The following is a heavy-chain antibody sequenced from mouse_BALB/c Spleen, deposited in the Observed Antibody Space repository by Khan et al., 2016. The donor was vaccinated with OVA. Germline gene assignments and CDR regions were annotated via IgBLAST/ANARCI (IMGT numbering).Heavy chain of an antibody. V-gene: IGHV5-6*01. Sequence: EVKLVESGGDLVKPGGSLKLSCAASGFTFSVYSMSWVRQTPDKRLEWVATISSDGTYTYYPDSVKGRFTISRDNAKNTLFLQMISLKSEDTAMYYCASHVTGSFAYWGQGTLVTVSA. CDR3: ASHVTGSFAY. J-gene: IGHJ3*01. D-gene: IGHD4-1*01. CDR1: GFTFSVYS. CDR2: ISSDGTYT.